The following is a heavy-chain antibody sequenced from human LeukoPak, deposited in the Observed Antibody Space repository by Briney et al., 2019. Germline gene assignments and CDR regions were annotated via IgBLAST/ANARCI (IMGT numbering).Heavy chain of an antibody. V-gene: IGHV4-4*07. J-gene: IGHJ5*02. D-gene: IGHD6-13*01. CDR2: VYTSGST. CDR3: ASVSGIAPFNWFDP. CDR1: GGSISSYY. Sequence: SETLSLTCTVSGGSISSYYWSWIRQPAGKGLEWIGRVYTSGSTNYNPSLKSRVTMSVDTSKNQFSLKLSSVTAADTAVYYCASVSGIAPFNWFDPWGQGTLVTVSS.